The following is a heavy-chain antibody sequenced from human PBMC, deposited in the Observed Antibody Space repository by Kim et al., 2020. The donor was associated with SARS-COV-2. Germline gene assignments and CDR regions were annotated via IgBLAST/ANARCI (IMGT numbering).Heavy chain of an antibody. J-gene: IGHJ4*02. Sequence: SVKGRFTISRDNSKNTLYLQMNSLRAEDTAVYYCAKVPSKYMVRGANFDYWGQGTLVTVSS. CDR3: AKVPSKYMVRGANFDY. D-gene: IGHD3-10*01. V-gene: IGHV3-23*01.